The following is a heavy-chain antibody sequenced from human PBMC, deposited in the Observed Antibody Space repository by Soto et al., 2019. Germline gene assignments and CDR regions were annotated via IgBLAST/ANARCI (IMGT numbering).Heavy chain of an antibody. Sequence: PSETLSLTCTVSGGSISSYYWIWIRQPPGKGLEWIGYIYYSGSTNYNPSLKSRVTISVDTSKNQFSLKLSSVTAADTAVYYCARHVGSYDILTGYYFDYWXQGTLVTVSS. J-gene: IGHJ4*02. CDR3: ARHVGSYDILTGYYFDY. CDR1: GGSISSYY. V-gene: IGHV4-59*08. D-gene: IGHD3-9*01. CDR2: IYYSGST.